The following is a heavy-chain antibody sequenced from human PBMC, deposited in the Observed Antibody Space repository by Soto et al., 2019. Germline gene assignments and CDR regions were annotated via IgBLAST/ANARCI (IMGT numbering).Heavy chain of an antibody. CDR2: IYYSGST. CDR1: GGSINSGDYY. V-gene: IGHV4-30-4*01. J-gene: IGHJ5*02. Sequence: PSETLSLTCTVSGGSINSGDYYWSWIRQPPGKGLEYIGYIYYSGSTYYNPSLKSRVTFSVDTSKNQFSLKLNSVTAADTAVYYCAGESRALTTWFDPWGQGTLVTVSS. CDR3: AGESRALTTWFDP. D-gene: IGHD1-1*01.